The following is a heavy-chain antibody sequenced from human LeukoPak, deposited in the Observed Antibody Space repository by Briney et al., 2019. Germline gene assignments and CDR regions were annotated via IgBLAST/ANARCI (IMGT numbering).Heavy chain of an antibody. V-gene: IGHV4-30-2*01. J-gene: IGHJ3*02. D-gene: IGHD4-23*01. CDR2: TYHSGST. Sequence: SQTLSLTCAVSGGSISSGGYSWRWIRQPPGKGLEWIGYTYHSGSTYYNPSLKSRVTISVDRSKNQFSLKLSSVTAADTAVYYCAREGGNPTRGDAFDIWGQGTMVTVSS. CDR3: AREGGNPTRGDAFDI. CDR1: GGSISSGGYS.